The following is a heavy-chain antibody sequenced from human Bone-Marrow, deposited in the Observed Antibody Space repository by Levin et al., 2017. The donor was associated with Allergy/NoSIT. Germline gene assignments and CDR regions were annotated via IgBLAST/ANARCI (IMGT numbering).Heavy chain of an antibody. D-gene: IGHD3-9*01. Sequence: SVKVSCKASGGTFSSYAISWVRQAPGQGLEWMGGIIPIFGTANYAQKFQGRVTITADESTSTAYMELSSLRSEDTAVYYCASNGGYDILTGSHWFDPWGQGTLVTVSS. CDR1: GGTFSSYA. CDR3: ASNGGYDILTGSHWFDP. CDR2: IIPIFGTA. J-gene: IGHJ5*02. V-gene: IGHV1-69*13.